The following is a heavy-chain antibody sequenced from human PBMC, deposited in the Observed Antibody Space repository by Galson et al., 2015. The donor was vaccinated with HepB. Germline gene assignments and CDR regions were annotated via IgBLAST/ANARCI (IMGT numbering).Heavy chain of an antibody. V-gene: IGHV3-13*01. Sequence: SLRLSCAASGFIFSNYDMHWVRQGTGRGLEWVSVIRTAGDSYYSGSVKGRFTISRENAKNSLYLQMNSVRAGDTAVYYCARVKNWNYGMDVWGQGTTVSVSS. CDR2: IRTAGDS. CDR1: GFIFSNYD. J-gene: IGHJ6*02. D-gene: IGHD1-1*01. CDR3: ARVKNWNYGMDV.